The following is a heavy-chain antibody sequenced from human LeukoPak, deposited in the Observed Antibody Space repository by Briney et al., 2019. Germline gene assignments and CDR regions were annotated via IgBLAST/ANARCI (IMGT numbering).Heavy chain of an antibody. V-gene: IGHV3-30-3*01. CDR3: ARAPDHNFLEWLLLIGPPDY. CDR2: ISYDGSNK. J-gene: IGHJ4*02. CDR1: GFTFSSYA. Sequence: GGSLRLSCAASGFTFSSYAMHWVRQAPGKGLEWVAVISYDGSNKYYADSVKGRFTISRDNSKNTLYLQMNSLRAEDTAVYYCARAPDHNFLEWLLLIGPPDYWGQGTLVTVSS. D-gene: IGHD3-3*01.